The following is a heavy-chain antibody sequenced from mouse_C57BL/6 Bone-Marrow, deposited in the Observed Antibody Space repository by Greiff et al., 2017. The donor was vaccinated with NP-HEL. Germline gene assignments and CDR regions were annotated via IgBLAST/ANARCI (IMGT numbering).Heavy chain of an antibody. D-gene: IGHD2-2*01. CDR3: TRDRRVTTGFAY. J-gene: IGHJ3*01. CDR2: ISSGGDYI. CDR1: GFTFSSYA. V-gene: IGHV5-9-1*02. Sequence: EVQLVESGEGLVKPGGSLKLSCAASGFTFSSYAMSWVRQTPEKRLEWVAYISSGGDYIYYADTVKGRFTISRDNARNTLYLQMSSLKSEDTAMYYCTRDRRVTTGFAYWGQGTLVTVSA.